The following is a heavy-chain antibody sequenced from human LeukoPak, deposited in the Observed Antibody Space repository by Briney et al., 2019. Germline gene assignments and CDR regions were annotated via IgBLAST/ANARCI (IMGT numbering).Heavy chain of an antibody. D-gene: IGHD2-21*02. CDR1: GFTFTSYS. CDR3: AKYVVVTGADTFDI. J-gene: IGHJ3*02. CDR2: ISDSGDRT. V-gene: IGHV3-23*01. Sequence: GGSLRLSCAASGFTFTSYSMTWVRQAPGKGLEWVSSISDSGDRTYYADSVKGRFTISRDNSRNTLYLQMNSLRAEDTAVYYCAKYVVVTGADTFDIWGRGTMVTVS.